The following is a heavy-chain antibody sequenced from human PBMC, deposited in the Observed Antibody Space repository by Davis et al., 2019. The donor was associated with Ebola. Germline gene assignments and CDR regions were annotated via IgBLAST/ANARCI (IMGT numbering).Heavy chain of an antibody. CDR1: GFTVSSDY. CDR3: AKAIYCSGGSCNLQFDY. J-gene: IGHJ4*02. Sequence: GGSLRLSCVASGFTVSSDYMSWVRQAPGKGLEWVSVIYSGGSTYYADSVKGRFTISRDISKNTLYLQMNSLRVEDTAVYYCAKAIYCSGGSCNLQFDYWGQGTLVTVSS. D-gene: IGHD2-15*01. CDR2: IYSGGST. V-gene: IGHV3-53*01.